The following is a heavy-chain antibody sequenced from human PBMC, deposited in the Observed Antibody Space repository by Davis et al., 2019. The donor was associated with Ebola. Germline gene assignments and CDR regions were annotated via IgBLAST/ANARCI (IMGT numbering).Heavy chain of an antibody. J-gene: IGHJ3*02. V-gene: IGHV3-74*01. D-gene: IGHD6-6*01. CDR3: ARDPEYSSSFGYSDAFDI. CDR2: INSDGSST. Sequence: PGGSLRLSCAASGFTFSSYWMHWVRQAPGKGLVWVSRINSDGSSTTYADSVKGRFTISRDNAMNTLYLQMNSLRAEDTAVYFCARDPEYSSSFGYSDAFDIWGQGTMVTVSS. CDR1: GFTFSSYW.